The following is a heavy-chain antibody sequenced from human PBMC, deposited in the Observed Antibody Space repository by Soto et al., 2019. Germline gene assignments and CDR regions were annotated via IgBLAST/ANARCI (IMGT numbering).Heavy chain of an antibody. V-gene: IGHV1-69*13. CDR1: GGTFSSYA. J-gene: IGHJ5*02. CDR2: IIPIFGTA. Sequence: SVKVSCKASGGTFSSYAISWVRQAPGQGFEWMGGIIPIFGTANYAQKFQGRVTITADESTSTAYMELSSLRSEDTAVYYCARDSRPGMTTVSNWFDPWGQGTLVTVSS. CDR3: ARDSRPGMTTVSNWFDP. D-gene: IGHD4-17*01.